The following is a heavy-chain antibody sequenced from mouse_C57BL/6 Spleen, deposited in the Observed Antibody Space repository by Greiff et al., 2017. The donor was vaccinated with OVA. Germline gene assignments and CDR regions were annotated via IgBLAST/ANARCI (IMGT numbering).Heavy chain of an antibody. CDR3: TTAYYYGSSSYYFDY. J-gene: IGHJ2*01. D-gene: IGHD1-1*01. V-gene: IGHV14-1*01. CDR2: IDPEDGDT. Sequence: EVQLQQSGAELVRPGASVKLSCTASGFNIKDYYMHWVKQRPEQGLEWIGRIDPEDGDTEYAPKFQGKATMTADTSSNTAYLQLSSLTSEDTAAYYCTTAYYYGSSSYYFDYWGQGTTLTVSS. CDR1: GFNIKDYY.